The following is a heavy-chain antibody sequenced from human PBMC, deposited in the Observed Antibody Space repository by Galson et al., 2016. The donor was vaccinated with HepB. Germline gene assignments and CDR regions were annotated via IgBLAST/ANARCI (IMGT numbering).Heavy chain of an antibody. CDR3: ARAGSLVAEFDY. V-gene: IGHV1-69*06. D-gene: IGHD5-12*01. CDR2: IIPIIGTA. CDR1: GGTFSSYG. J-gene: IGHJ4*02. Sequence: SVKVSCKASGGTFSSYGITWVRQAPGQGLEWMGGIIPIIGTAIYAQKFQGRVTITADKSTSTAYMQLTSLRSEDTAVYYCARAGSLVAEFDYWGQGTLVTVSS.